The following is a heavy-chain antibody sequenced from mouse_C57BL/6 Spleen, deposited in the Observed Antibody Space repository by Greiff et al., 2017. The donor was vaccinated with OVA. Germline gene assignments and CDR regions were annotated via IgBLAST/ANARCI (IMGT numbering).Heavy chain of an antibody. CDR1: GFNIKDDY. J-gene: IGHJ2*01. CDR3: TTPFTRYDFDY. V-gene: IGHV14-4*01. D-gene: IGHD1-1*01. CDR2: IDPANGDT. Sequence: VQLQQSGAELVRPGASVKLSCTASGFNIKDDYMHWVKQRPEQGLEWIGWIDPANGDTEYASKFQGKATITADTSSNTSYLQLSSLTSEDTAVYYCTTPFTRYDFDYWGQGTTLTVSS.